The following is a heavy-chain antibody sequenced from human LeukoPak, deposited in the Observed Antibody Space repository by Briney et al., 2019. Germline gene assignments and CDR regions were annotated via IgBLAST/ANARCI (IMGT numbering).Heavy chain of an antibody. CDR3: ARGGDPGSIDY. V-gene: IGHV3-7*01. CDR1: GFRFSDYW. D-gene: IGHD3-10*01. Sequence: GGSLRLPCEVSGFRFSDYWMGWVRQAPGKGLEWVANINEDGREYYYVDSVKGRITISRHNAKNSLYLQMTSLRADDTAVYYCARGGDPGSIDYWGQGTLVTVSS. J-gene: IGHJ4*02. CDR2: INEDGREY.